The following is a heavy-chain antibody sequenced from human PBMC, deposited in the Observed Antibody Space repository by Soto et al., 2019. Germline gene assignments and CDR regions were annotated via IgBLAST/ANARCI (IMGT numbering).Heavy chain of an antibody. CDR2: IYYSGST. J-gene: IGHJ6*02. CDR3: ARAGIVVVPAAKDPGYYGMDV. D-gene: IGHD2-2*01. V-gene: IGHV4-31*03. Sequence: QVQLQESGPGLVKPSQTLSLTCTVSGGSISSGGYYWSWIRQHPGKGLDWIGYIYYSGSTYYNPSLKSRVTISVDTYKNQFSLKLSSVTAPDTAVYYCARAGIVVVPAAKDPGYYGMDVWGQGTTVTVSS. CDR1: GGSISSGGYY.